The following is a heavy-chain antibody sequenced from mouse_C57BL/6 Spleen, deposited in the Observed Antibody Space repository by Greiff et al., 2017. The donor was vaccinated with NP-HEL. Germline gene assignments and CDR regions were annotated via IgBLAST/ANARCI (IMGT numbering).Heavy chain of an antibody. V-gene: IGHV1-69*01. CDR1: GYTFTSYW. J-gene: IGHJ3*01. D-gene: IGHD2-1*01. Sequence: VQLQQPGAELVMPGASVKLSCKASGYTFTSYWMHWVKQRPGQGLEWIGEIDPSDSYTNYNQKFKGKSTLTVDKSSSTAYMQLSSLTSEDSAVYYCARRYGNTWFAYWAQGTLVTVSA. CDR2: IDPSDSYT. CDR3: ARRYGNTWFAY.